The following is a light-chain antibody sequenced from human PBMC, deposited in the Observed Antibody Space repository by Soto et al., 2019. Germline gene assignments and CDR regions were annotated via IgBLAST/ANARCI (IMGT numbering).Light chain of an antibody. V-gene: IGLV7-46*01. CDR3: SLSFGGTVV. Sequence: QAVVTQEPSMTVSPEGTVTLTCGSSTGGVTSGHWPYWFQQKAGQAPRTLIYDATNKHSWTPARFSGSLLGGKAALTLSGAQPEDEAEYYCSLSFGGTVVFGGGTKLTVL. J-gene: IGLJ2*01. CDR1: TGGVTSGHW. CDR2: DAT.